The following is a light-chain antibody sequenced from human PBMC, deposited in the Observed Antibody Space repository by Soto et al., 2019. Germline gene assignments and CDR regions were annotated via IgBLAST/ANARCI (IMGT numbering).Light chain of an antibody. CDR3: AAWDGSLNGYV. V-gene: IGLV1-44*01. Sequence: QSVLTQPPSASVTPGQRVSMSCAGASSNIGSNTVNWYQQLSGAAPKLLIYSNDQRPTRVPDRFSGSKSGTSASLVISGLQSEDEADYYCAAWDGSLNGYVFGTGTKLTVL. CDR2: SND. J-gene: IGLJ1*01. CDR1: SSNIGSNT.